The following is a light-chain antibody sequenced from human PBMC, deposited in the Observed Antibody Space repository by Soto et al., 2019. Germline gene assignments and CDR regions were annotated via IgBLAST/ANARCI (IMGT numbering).Light chain of an antibody. CDR2: EVS. V-gene: IGLV2-14*02. CDR3: SSYTSVNLYV. CDR1: NSDVGSYNL. Sequence: QSVLTQPASVSGSPGQSITISCTGTNSDVGSYNLVSWYQQHPGKAPKVIIYEVSERPSGVSDRFSGSKSGNAASLMISGLQAEDEADYFCSSYTSVNLYVFGTGTKVTVL. J-gene: IGLJ1*01.